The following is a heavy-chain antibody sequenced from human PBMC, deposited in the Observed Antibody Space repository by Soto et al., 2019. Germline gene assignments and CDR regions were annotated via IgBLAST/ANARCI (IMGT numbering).Heavy chain of an antibody. D-gene: IGHD3-3*01. CDR1: GVSISGNY. CDR3: ARSYPNTIFGVVPSRGLDV. J-gene: IGHJ6*02. CDR2: IHYSGST. V-gene: IGHV4-59*01. Sequence: SETLSLTCIVSGVSISGNYWSWIRQPPGQGLEWIGYIHYSGSTNFNPSLKNRVVMSVDTSKNQFSLRLSSVTAADTAVYYCARSYPNTIFGVVPSRGLDVWGQGATVTVSS.